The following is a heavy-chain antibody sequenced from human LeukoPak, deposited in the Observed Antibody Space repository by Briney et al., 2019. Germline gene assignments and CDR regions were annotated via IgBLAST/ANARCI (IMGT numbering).Heavy chain of an antibody. CDR1: GFTFSSYA. J-gene: IGHJ4*02. CDR2: ISGSGGGT. D-gene: IGHD6-19*01. CDR3: ACYSSGWYRSGYDY. V-gene: IGHV3-23*01. Sequence: GGSLRLSCAASGFTFSSYAMSWVRQAPGKGLEWVSAISGSGGGTYYADSVKGRFTISRDNSKNTLYLQMNSLRAEDTAVYYCACYSSGWYRSGYDYWGQGTLVTVSS.